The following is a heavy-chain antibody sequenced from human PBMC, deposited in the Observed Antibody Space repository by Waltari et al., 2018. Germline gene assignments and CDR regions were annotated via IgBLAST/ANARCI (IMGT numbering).Heavy chain of an antibody. J-gene: IGHJ5*02. CDR2: IDRGGSI. CDR3: ARVNGGAAAVYKWFDP. CDR1: GFTVSSNY. V-gene: IGHV3-66*01. Sequence: EVQLVESGGGLVQPGGSLRLSCAVSGFTVSSNYMTWVRQAPGKGLEWVSVIDRGGSIYYADSVKGEFTISRDNSKNALHLQMNSLRGEDTAVYYCARVNGGAAAVYKWFDPWGQGTLVTVSS. D-gene: IGHD6-13*01.